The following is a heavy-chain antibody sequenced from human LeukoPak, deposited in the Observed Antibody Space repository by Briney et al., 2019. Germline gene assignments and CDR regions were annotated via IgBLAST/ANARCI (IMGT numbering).Heavy chain of an antibody. Sequence: GGSLRLSCAASGFTFSSYWMSWVRQAPGKGLEWVANIKQDGSEKYYVDSVKGRFTISRDNAKNSLYLQMNSLRAEDTAVYFCAKDLVVVTPSGILDIWGQGTRVTVSS. CDR1: GFTFSSYW. CDR2: IKQDGSEK. J-gene: IGHJ3*02. V-gene: IGHV3-7*03. D-gene: IGHD2-21*02. CDR3: AKDLVVVTPSGILDI.